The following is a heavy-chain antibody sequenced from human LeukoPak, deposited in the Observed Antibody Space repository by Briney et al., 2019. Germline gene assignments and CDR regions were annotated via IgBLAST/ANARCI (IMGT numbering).Heavy chain of an antibody. CDR3: AALTTVTTYLPFDY. D-gene: IGHD4-17*01. J-gene: IGHJ4*02. CDR2: ISSSGSTI. V-gene: IGHV3-11*04. CDR1: GFTFSDYY. Sequence: GGSLRLSCAASGFTFSDYYMSWIRQAPGKGLEWVSYISSSGSTIYYADSVKGRFTISRDNAKNSLYLQMNSLRAEDTAVYYCAALTTVTTYLPFDYWGQGTLVTVSS.